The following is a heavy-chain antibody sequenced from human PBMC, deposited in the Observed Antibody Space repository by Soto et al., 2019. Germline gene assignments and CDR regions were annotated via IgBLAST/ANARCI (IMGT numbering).Heavy chain of an antibody. Sequence: ASVKVSCKASGYTFTSYYLHWVRQVRQAPGQAREWIGVINPSGGSTTYAQKFQGRVPMTRDTSTSTVYMELSSLRSEDTAVYYCAREVVATMDMYYSGMDVWGQGTTVTVSS. J-gene: IGHJ6*02. CDR2: INPSGGST. V-gene: IGHV1-46*01. D-gene: IGHD5-12*01. CDR3: AREVVATMDMYYSGMDV. CDR1: GYTFTSYY.